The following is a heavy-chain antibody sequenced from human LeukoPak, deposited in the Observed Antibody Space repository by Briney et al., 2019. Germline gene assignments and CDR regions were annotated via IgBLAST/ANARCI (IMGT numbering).Heavy chain of an antibody. Sequence: GGSLRLSCAASGFTFSNFGMHWVRQTPGKGLECVAVISHDGSNTYYADSVKGRFTISRDNSKSTLSLQLSSLGVEDTAVYYCAKERCSGSACYIFDSWGQGTLVIVSA. D-gene: IGHD2-15*01. CDR2: ISHDGSNT. CDR3: AKERCSGSACYIFDS. CDR1: GFTFSNFG. J-gene: IGHJ4*02. V-gene: IGHV3-30*18.